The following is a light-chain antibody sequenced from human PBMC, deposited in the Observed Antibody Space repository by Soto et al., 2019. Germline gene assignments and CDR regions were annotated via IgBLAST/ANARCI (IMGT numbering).Light chain of an antibody. V-gene: IGLV2-14*01. CDR1: SSDVGNYNF. J-gene: IGLJ1*01. CDR3: SSYTTRSTYV. CDR2: EVS. Sequence: QSVLTQPASVSGSPGQSITISCTGTSSDVGNYNFVSWYQQHPNKAPKLMIYEVSNRPSGVSNRFSGSKSDNTASLTISGLQAEDEADYYCSSYTTRSTYVFGTGTKLTVL.